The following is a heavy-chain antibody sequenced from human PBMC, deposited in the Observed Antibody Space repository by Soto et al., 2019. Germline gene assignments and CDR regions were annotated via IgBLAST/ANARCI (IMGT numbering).Heavy chain of an antibody. D-gene: IGHD6-19*01. Sequence: EVQLLESGGGLVQPGGSLRLSCAASGFTFSSYAISWVRQAPGKGLEWVSAISGSGGSTYYADSVKGRFTISRDNSKNTLYLQMNSLRAEDTAVYYCAKMLGYSSGWLDYWGQGTLVTVSS. CDR1: GFTFSSYA. CDR2: ISGSGGST. J-gene: IGHJ4*02. V-gene: IGHV3-23*01. CDR3: AKMLGYSSGWLDY.